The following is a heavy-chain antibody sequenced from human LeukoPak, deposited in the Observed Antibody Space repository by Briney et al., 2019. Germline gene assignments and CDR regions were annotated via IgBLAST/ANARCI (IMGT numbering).Heavy chain of an antibody. V-gene: IGHV1-2*02. CDR1: GYTFTGYY. D-gene: IGHD6-19*01. J-gene: IGHJ4*02. Sequence: ASVKVSCKASGYTFTGYYMHWVRQAPGQGLEWMGWINPNSGGTNHAQKFQGRVTMTRDTSISTAYMELSRLRSDDTAVYYCARYSSGSHADYWGQGTLVTVSS. CDR2: INPNSGGT. CDR3: ARYSSGSHADY.